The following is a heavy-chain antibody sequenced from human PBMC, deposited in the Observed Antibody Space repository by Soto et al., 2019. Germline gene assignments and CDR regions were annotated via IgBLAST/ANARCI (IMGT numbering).Heavy chain of an antibody. Sequence: QVELVESGGGVVQPGASLRLSCVASGFTFSDFPLHWVRRAPGKGLEWVAVISYDGNDESYSDSVKGRFTISRDNSKTTVYLQMNSLIADDMAVYHCARDMRHDYASGRLDYLGQGTLVTVSS. D-gene: IGHD3-10*01. CDR1: GFTFSDFP. CDR3: ARDMRHDYASGRLDY. V-gene: IGHV3-30-3*01. CDR2: ISYDGNDE. J-gene: IGHJ4*02.